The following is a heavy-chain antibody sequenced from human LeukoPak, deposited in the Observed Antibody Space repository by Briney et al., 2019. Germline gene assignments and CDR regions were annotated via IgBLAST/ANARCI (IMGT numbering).Heavy chain of an antibody. V-gene: IGHV1-69*05. CDR3: ARVDRYHYYLDV. Sequence: GASVKVSCKASGGTFSSYSITWVRQAPGQGLEWMGGIMPLFNTAYYAQQFQGRVTITTDESTSTAYMELSSLRFEDTAMYYCARVDRYHYYLDVWGKGTTVTVSS. CDR1: GGTFSSYS. J-gene: IGHJ6*03. CDR2: IMPLFNTA.